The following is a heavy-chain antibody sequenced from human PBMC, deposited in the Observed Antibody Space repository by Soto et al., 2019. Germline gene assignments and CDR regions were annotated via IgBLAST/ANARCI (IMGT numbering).Heavy chain of an antibody. J-gene: IGHJ4*01. CDR3: AHASGSPAVFEY. CDR2: IYYSGST. Sequence: SETLSLTCTVSGDSISRSSYYWGWIRQPPGKGLEWIGSIYYSGSTYYNPSLKSLVTISVDTSKHQFSLKLSSVTAADTSVYFCAHASGSPAVFEYWGHGTLVTVSS. D-gene: IGHD3-10*01. CDR1: GDSISRSSYY. V-gene: IGHV4-39*01.